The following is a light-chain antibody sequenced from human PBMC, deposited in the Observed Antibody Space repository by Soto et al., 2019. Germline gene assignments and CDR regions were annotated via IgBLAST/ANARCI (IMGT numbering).Light chain of an antibody. J-gene: IGKJ3*01. Sequence: DIQMTQSPTSLSASVGDRVTITCRASQGISNFVAWYQQKPGKAPKLLIYAASTLKSGVPSRFSGSGSGTDFTLTISLLQPEDVATYSCQKYSSVPVFGPGTKVEIK. CDR2: AAS. CDR1: QGISNF. V-gene: IGKV1-27*01. CDR3: QKYSSVPV.